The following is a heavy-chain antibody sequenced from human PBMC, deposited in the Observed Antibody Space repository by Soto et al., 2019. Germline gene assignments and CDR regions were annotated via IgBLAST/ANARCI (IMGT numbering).Heavy chain of an antibody. CDR3: ATLGSGSYDY. Sequence: QVHLVQSGAEVKKPGSSVTVSCKASGGTFGSYIISWVRQAPGQGLEWMGRISPTVGIPNYAQKFQGRVTITADRSTSTAYMELNSLRSEDTAMYYCATLGSGSYDYWGRGTLVTVSS. J-gene: IGHJ4*01. V-gene: IGHV1-69*02. D-gene: IGHD1-26*01. CDR1: GGTFGSYI. CDR2: ISPTVGIP.